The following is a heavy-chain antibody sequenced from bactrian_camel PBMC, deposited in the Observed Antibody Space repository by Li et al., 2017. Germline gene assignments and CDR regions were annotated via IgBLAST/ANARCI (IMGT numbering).Heavy chain of an antibody. CDR2: IRRSGSET. D-gene: IGHD6*01. CDR1: GHSRGSNC. CDR3: ATHSGPGSADFGY. V-gene: IGHV3S54*01. J-gene: IGHJ6*01. Sequence: HVQLVESGGGSAQPGGSLRLSCVVSGHSRGSNCVGWYRLPPGRAPAEREGIAAIRRSGSETRYAGSVKGRFTISRDNAKNTVYLQVNTLKSEDTALYYCATHSGPGSADFGYWGQGTQVTVS.